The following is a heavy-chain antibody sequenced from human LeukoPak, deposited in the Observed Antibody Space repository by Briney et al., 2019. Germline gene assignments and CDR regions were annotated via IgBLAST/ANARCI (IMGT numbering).Heavy chain of an antibody. D-gene: IGHD6-19*01. V-gene: IGHV3-23*01. CDR3: AKLTGSGWQYYFDC. CDR2: ISGSGKNT. J-gene: IGHJ4*02. Sequence: PGGSLRLSCAASGFSFSNYAMSRVHQAPGKGLEWVSTISGSGKNTYDADSVKGRFTISRDNSKNTLYLQMNSLRADDTAVYYCAKLTGSGWQYYFDCWGQGTLVTVSS. CDR1: GFSFSNYA.